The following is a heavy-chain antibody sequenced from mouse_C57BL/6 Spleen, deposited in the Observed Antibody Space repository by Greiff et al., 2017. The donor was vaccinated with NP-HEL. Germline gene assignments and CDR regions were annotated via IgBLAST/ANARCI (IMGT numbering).Heavy chain of an antibody. J-gene: IGHJ3*01. CDR3: ARDSSGAGAY. V-gene: IGHV1-26*01. Sequence: EVQLQQSGPELVKPGASVKISCKASGYTFTDYYMNWVKQSHGKSLEWIGDINPNNGGTSYNQKFKGKATLTVYKSSSTAYMELRSLTSEDSAVYYCARDSSGAGAYWGQGTLVTVSA. D-gene: IGHD3-2*02. CDR1: GYTFTDYY. CDR2: INPNNGGT.